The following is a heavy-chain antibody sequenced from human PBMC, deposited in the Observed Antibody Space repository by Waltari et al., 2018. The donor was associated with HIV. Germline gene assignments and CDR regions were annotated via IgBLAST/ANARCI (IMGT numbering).Heavy chain of an antibody. Sequence: EVQLVESGGGLVQPGRSLRLSCTASGFTFGDYAMIWVRQAPGQGLVWVGFIRSKAYGGTTEYAASVKGRFTISRDDSKSIAYLQMNSLKTEDTAVYYCTRDIITMVRGVIMSDAFDIWGQGTMVTVSS. CDR3: TRDIITMVRGVIMSDAFDI. V-gene: IGHV3-49*04. CDR2: IRSKAYGGTT. J-gene: IGHJ3*02. CDR1: GFTFGDYA. D-gene: IGHD3-10*01.